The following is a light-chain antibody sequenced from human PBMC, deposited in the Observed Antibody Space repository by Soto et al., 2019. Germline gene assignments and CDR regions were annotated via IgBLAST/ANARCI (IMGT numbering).Light chain of an antibody. CDR2: QDT. V-gene: IGLV3-1*01. J-gene: IGLJ2*01. CDR1: KLGDKY. CDR3: QAWHSSTVV. Sequence: SYELTQPPSVSVSPGQTASITCSGDKLGDKYVCWYQQKPGQSPVLVIYQDTKRPSGIPERFSGSNSGNTATLTVSGTQALDEADYYCQAWHSSTVVFGGGTKVTVL.